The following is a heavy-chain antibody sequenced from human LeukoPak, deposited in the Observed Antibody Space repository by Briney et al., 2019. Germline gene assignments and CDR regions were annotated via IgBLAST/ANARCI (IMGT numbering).Heavy chain of an antibody. CDR2: ISCSGGSK. Sequence: PGGSLRLSCAASGFTFSSYAMSWVRQAPGKGLEWVSVISCSGGSKYYADSVKGRFTISRDNSKNTLYPQMNSLRSEDTAVYYCATMVRGVLWGQGTLVTVSS. D-gene: IGHD3-10*01. CDR3: ATMVRGVL. CDR1: GFTFSSYA. V-gene: IGHV3-23*01. J-gene: IGHJ4*02.